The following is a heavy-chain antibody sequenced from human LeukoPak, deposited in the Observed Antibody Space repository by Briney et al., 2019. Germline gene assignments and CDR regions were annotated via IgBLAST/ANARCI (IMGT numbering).Heavy chain of an antibody. Sequence: GGSLRLSCAASGFTFSSYGMHWVRQAPGKGLEWVAAIWYDGGNKYYADSVKGRFTIYTDNSKNTLYLQMNSLRAEDTAVYYCARAPREFVDYWGQGTLVTVSS. CDR3: ARAPREFVDY. CDR2: IWYDGGNK. CDR1: GFTFSSYG. V-gene: IGHV3-33*01. J-gene: IGHJ4*02. D-gene: IGHD3-10*01.